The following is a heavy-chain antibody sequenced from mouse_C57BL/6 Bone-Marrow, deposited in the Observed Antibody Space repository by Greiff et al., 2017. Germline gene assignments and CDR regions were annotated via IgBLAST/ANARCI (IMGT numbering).Heavy chain of an antibody. CDR1: GYAFTNYL. V-gene: IGHV1-54*01. CDR3: AREEAYSMVRAWFAY. J-gene: IGHJ3*01. D-gene: IGHD2-2*01. Sequence: QVQLQQSGAELVRPGTSVKVSCKASGYAFTNYLIEWVKQRPGQGLEWIGVINPGSGGTNDNEKFKGKATLPADKSSSTAYMQLSSLSSEDSAVYFCAREEAYSMVRAWFAYWGQGTLVTVSA. CDR2: INPGSGGT.